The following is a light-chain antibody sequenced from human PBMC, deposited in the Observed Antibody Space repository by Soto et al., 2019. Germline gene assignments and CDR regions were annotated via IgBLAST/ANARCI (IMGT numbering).Light chain of an antibody. CDR1: QSLLHSNGYNY. Sequence: DIVMTQSPLSLPVTPGEPASISCRSSQSLLHSNGYNYLDWYLQKPGQSPQLLIYLGSSRASGVPDRCSGSGSGTDFTLKSSRVEAEDVGVYYGMQALLHTFGQGTKLEIK. CDR3: MQALLHT. V-gene: IGKV2-28*01. CDR2: LGS. J-gene: IGKJ2*01.